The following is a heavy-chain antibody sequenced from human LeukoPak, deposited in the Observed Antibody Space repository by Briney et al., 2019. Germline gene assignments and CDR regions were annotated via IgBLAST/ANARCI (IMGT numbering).Heavy chain of an antibody. D-gene: IGHD5-18*01. J-gene: IGHJ4*02. CDR3: AKSAGAAMVIYYFDY. Sequence: GGSLRLSCAASGFTFSNYGMYWVRQAPGKGLEWVAFIRYDGSNKYYADSVKGRFTISRDNSKNTLYLQMNSLRAEDTAVYYCAKSAGAAMVIYYFDYWGQGTLVTVSS. V-gene: IGHV3-30*02. CDR1: GFTFSNYG. CDR2: IRYDGSNK.